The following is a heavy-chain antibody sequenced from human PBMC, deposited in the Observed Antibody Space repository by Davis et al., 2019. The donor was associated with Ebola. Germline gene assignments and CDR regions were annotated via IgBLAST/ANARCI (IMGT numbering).Heavy chain of an antibody. V-gene: IGHV3-23*01. D-gene: IGHD4-17*01. CDR1: GFTFSSYA. Sequence: GESLKISCAASGFTFSSYAMSWVRQAPGKGLEWVSAISGSGGSTYYADSVKGRFTISRDNSKNTLYLQMNSLIAEDTAVYYCAKDLHMAFYGVPRPFDYWGQGTLVTVSS. CDR2: ISGSGGST. J-gene: IGHJ4*02. CDR3: AKDLHMAFYGVPRPFDY.